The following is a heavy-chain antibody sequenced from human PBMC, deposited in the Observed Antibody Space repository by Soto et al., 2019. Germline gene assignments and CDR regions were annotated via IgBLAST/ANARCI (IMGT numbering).Heavy chain of an antibody. J-gene: IGHJ4*02. CDR3: TKGSGGY. D-gene: IGHD2-15*01. Sequence: EVQLVESGGGLVQPGGSLKLSCAASGFTFSGSAMHWVRQASGKGLEWVGRIRSKTNSYATAYGASVKGRFTISRDNSKKTAYLQRNSLQTDDTAVYYCTKGSGGYWGQGTLVTVSS. V-gene: IGHV3-73*01. CDR2: IRSKTNSYAT. CDR1: GFTFSGSA.